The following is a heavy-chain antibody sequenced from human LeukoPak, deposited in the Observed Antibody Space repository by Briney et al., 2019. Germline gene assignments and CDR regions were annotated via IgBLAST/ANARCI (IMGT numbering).Heavy chain of an antibody. D-gene: IGHD6-19*01. J-gene: IGHJ5*02. Sequence: KLGESLEISCKGSGYSFTSYWIGWVRQLPGKGLGGMGIIYPGDSDTRYSPSFQGQVTISADKSISTAYLQWSSLKASDTAMYYCARHLPPTKYSSGSRRFDPWGQGTLVTVSS. CDR2: IYPGDSDT. V-gene: IGHV5-51*01. CDR3: ARHLPPTKYSSGSRRFDP. CDR1: GYSFTSYW.